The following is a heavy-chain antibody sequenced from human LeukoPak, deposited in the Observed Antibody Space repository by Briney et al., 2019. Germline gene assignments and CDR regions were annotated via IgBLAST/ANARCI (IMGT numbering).Heavy chain of an antibody. CDR2: ISSSGRTM. D-gene: IGHD6-13*01. CDR1: GFNFSNYE. Sequence: GGSLRLSCAASGFNFSNYEMNWVRQAPGKGLEWVSYISSSGRTMYYADSVKGRYTISRDNAENSLYLQMNSLRAEDTAVYYCARCRGSSWTRFDPWGQGTLVTVSS. V-gene: IGHV3-48*03. CDR3: ARCRGSSWTRFDP. J-gene: IGHJ5*02.